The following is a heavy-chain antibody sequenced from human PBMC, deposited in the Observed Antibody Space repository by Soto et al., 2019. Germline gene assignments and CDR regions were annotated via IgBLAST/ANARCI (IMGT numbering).Heavy chain of an antibody. CDR2: ISWNSGSI. J-gene: IGHJ4*02. D-gene: IGHD3-10*01. CDR3: AKDKGYYGSGSYYHYFDY. Sequence: GGFLRLSCAASGFTFDDYAMHWVRQAPGKGLEWVSGISWNSGSIGYADSVKGRFAISRDNAKNSLYLQMNSLRAEDTVLYYCAKDKGYYGSGSYYHYFDYWGQGTLVTVSS. CDR1: GFTFDDYA. V-gene: IGHV3-9*01.